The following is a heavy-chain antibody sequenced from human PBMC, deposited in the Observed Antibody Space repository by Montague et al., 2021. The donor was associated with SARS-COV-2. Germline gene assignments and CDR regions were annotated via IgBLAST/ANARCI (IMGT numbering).Heavy chain of an antibody. Sequence: SETLSLTCTVSGGSISSYYWSWIRQPPGKGLEWIGYIYYSGGTNYNPSLKSRVTISVDTSKNQFSLKLSSVTAADTAVYYCARVGGITIFGVAQQYYYYMDVWGKGTTVTVSS. V-gene: IGHV4-59*01. J-gene: IGHJ6*03. CDR3: ARVGGITIFGVAQQYYYYMDV. CDR1: GGSISSYY. D-gene: IGHD3-3*01. CDR2: IYYSGGT.